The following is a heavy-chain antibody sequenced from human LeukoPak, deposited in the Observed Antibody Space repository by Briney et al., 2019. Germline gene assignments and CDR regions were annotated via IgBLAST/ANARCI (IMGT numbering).Heavy chain of an antibody. V-gene: IGHV4-34*01. D-gene: IGHD3-10*01. Sequence: PSETLSLTCAVYAGSFSGYYWSWIRQPPGKGLEWIGEINHSGSTNYNSSLKSRVTISVDTSKNQFSLKLSSVTAADTAVYYCARVVLLWFGELIGNYYYMDVWGKGTTVTVSS. CDR2: INHSGST. J-gene: IGHJ6*03. CDR1: AGSFSGYY. CDR3: ARVVLLWFGELIGNYYYMDV.